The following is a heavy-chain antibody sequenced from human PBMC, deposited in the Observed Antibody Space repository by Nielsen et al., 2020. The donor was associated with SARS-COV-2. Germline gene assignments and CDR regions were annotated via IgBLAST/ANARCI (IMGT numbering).Heavy chain of an antibody. Sequence: GGSLRLSCAASGFTFDDYAMHWVQQAPGKGLEWVSGISWNSGSIGYADSVKGRFTISRDNAKNSLYLQMNSLRAEDTALYYCAKVGGDTEDYYYGMDVWGQGTTVTVSS. CDR2: ISWNSGSI. J-gene: IGHJ6*02. CDR1: GFTFDDYA. V-gene: IGHV3-9*01. CDR3: AKVGGDTEDYYYGMDV. D-gene: IGHD3-16*01.